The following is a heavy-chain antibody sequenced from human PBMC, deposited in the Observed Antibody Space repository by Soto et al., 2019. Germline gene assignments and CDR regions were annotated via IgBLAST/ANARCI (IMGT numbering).Heavy chain of an antibody. J-gene: IGHJ4*02. D-gene: IGHD6-19*01. CDR3: AREIIAVADLYFDY. CDR1: GGSFSGYY. CDR2: INHSGST. Sequence: SETLSLTWALYGGSFSGYYWSWIRQPPGKGLEWIGEINHSGSTNYNPSLKSRVTISVDTSKNQFSLKLSSVTAADTAVYYCAREIIAVADLYFDYWGKGTLVTVSS. V-gene: IGHV4-34*01.